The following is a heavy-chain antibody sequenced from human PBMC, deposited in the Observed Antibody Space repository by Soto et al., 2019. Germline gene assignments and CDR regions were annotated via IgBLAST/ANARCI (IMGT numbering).Heavy chain of an antibody. D-gene: IGHD3-10*01. J-gene: IGHJ4*01. V-gene: IGHV4-59*08. CDR2: FYYTGIT. CDR3: ARHVVESLSFGESLHHFDY. Sequence: PSETLSLTCTVSGGSISNYYWSWIRQPPGKGLEWIGYFYYTGITNYNPSLKSRISMSVDTSKNQFSLKLSSVTAADTAVYYCARHVVESLSFGESLHHFDYWGHGTLVTVSS. CDR1: GGSISNYY.